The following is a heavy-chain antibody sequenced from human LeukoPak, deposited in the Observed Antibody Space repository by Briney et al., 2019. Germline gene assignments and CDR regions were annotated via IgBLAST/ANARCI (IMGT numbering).Heavy chain of an antibody. D-gene: IGHD5-18*01. CDR3: AKVRGYSYGYDY. CDR2: ISGSGNST. Sequence: GGSLRLSCAASGFTFSSHAMSWVRQAPGKGLEWVSAISGSGNSTYYADSVKGRFTISRDNSKNTLYLQMNSLRAEDTAVYYCAKVRGYSYGYDYWGQGTLVTVSS. CDR1: GFTFSSHA. V-gene: IGHV3-23*01. J-gene: IGHJ4*02.